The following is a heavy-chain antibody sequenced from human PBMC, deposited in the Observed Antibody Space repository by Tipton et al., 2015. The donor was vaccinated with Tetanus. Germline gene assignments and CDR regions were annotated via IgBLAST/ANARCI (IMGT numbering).Heavy chain of an antibody. Sequence: SLRLSCAASGFTFNNYAMGWVRQAPGKGLEWVSSINGTGTVTHHADSVKGRLTLSRDNSKNTLYLQMNSLRAEDTALYYCAREADCSGGSCFSGDFDNWGQGTQVTVSS. V-gene: IGHV3-23*01. CDR2: INGTGTVT. D-gene: IGHD2-15*01. J-gene: IGHJ4*02. CDR1: GFTFNNYA. CDR3: AREADCSGGSCFSGDFDN.